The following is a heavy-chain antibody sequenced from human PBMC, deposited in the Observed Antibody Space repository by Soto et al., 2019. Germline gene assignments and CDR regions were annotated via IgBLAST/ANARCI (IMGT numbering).Heavy chain of an antibody. CDR1: GFTFSSHS. V-gene: IGHV3-21*01. Sequence: PGGSLRLSCAASGFTFSSHSMNWVRQAPGRGLEWVSSISSSSDYISYADSVKGRFTISRDNAKNSLYLQMNSLRAEDTAVYYCARPDYDVWSGYTAFDIWGQGTMVTVSS. CDR2: ISSSSDYI. J-gene: IGHJ3*02. CDR3: ARPDYDVWSGYTAFDI. D-gene: IGHD3-3*01.